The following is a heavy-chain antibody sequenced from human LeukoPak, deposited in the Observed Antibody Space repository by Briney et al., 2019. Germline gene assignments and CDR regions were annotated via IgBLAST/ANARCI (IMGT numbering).Heavy chain of an antibody. CDR1: GGTFSSYA. V-gene: IGHV1-69*04. Sequence: SVKVSCKASGGTFSSYAISWVRQAPGQGLEWMGRIIPILGIANYAQKFQGRVTITADKSTSTAYMELSSLRSEDTAVYYCAKLGGHPLHNYYVGVWGKGTTVAVSS. CDR2: IIPILGIA. D-gene: IGHD3-16*01. J-gene: IGHJ6*03. CDR3: AKLGGHPLHNYYVGV.